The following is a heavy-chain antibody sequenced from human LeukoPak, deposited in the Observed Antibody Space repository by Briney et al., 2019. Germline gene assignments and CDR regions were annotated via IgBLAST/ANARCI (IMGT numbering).Heavy chain of an antibody. J-gene: IGHJ4*02. D-gene: IGHD1-1*01. V-gene: IGHV3-7*03. CDR2: INEDGSAK. CDR1: GFTFNNYW. CDR3: AKATTSHFNY. Sequence: GGSLRLSCAASGFTFNNYWMTWVRESPGTRLECLANINEDGSAKYYVDSVKGRFTISRDNSKNTLFLQMNSLRAEDTAVYYCAKATTSHFNYGGQGTLVTVSS.